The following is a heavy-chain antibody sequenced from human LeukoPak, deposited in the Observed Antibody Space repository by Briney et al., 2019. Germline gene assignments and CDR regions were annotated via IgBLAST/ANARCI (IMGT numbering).Heavy chain of an antibody. CDR3: ARDRGITMIVVVPAGFDY. J-gene: IGHJ4*02. D-gene: IGHD3-22*01. Sequence: GGSLRLSCAASGFTFSSYSMNWVRQAPGKGLEWVSYISSSSSTIYYADSVKGRFTISRDNAKNSLYLQMNGLRAEDTAVYYCARDRGITMIVVVPAGFDYWGQGTLVTVSS. CDR1: GFTFSSYS. CDR2: ISSSSSTI. V-gene: IGHV3-48*04.